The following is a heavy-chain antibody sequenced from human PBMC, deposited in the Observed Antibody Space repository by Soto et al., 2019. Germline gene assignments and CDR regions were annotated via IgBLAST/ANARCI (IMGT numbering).Heavy chain of an antibody. V-gene: IGHV4-31*03. Sequence: SETLSLTCTVSGGSISSGGYYWSWIRQHPGKGLEWIGYVYYSGSTYYNPSLKSRVTISVDTSKNQFSLKLSSVTAADTAVYYCARVGRDIVVVVAAYDAFDLWGQGTMVTVSS. CDR3: ARVGRDIVVVVAAYDAFDL. CDR2: VYYSGST. CDR1: GGSISSGGYY. D-gene: IGHD2-15*01. J-gene: IGHJ3*01.